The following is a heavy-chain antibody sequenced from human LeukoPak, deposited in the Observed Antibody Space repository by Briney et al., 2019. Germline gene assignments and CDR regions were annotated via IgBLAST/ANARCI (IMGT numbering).Heavy chain of an antibody. CDR1: GFTFSSSW. CDR2: INSDESVT. Sequence: GGSLRLSCAASGFTFSSSWMQWVREAPGQGRGWGSRINSDESVTTYTNSVKGRFTISRDNAKNTLYLHMNSLRDEDTAMYYCVRSRFTTSSFDYWGQGTLVTVSS. V-gene: IGHV3-74*03. D-gene: IGHD2-2*01. J-gene: IGHJ4*02. CDR3: VRSRFTTSSFDY.